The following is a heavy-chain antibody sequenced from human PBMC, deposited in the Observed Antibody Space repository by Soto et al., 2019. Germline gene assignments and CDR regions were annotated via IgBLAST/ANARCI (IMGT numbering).Heavy chain of an antibody. V-gene: IGHV3-30*18. CDR2: ISYDGSNQ. J-gene: IGHJ4*02. Sequence: PVGPLRLSCAASGFTFNIYGMHWVRQAPDKGLEWVALISYDGSNQYYADSVKGRFTISRDNSKNTLFLQMNSLRADDTAVYYCAKDQASGQGSFDSWGQGTLVTVSS. CDR3: AKDQASGQGSFDS. CDR1: GFTFNIYG.